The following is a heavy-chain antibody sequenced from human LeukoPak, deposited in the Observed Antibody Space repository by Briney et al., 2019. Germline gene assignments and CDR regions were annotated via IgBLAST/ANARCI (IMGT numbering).Heavy chain of an antibody. CDR3: ARQKYDSSGYYQPMGYYYGMDV. Sequence: SETLSLTCAVSGGSISSYYWSWIRQPAGKGLEWIGRIYTSGSTNYNPSLKSRVTMSVDTSKNQFSLKLSPVTAADTAVYYCARQKYDSSGYYQPMGYYYGMDVWGQGTTVTVSS. CDR2: IYTSGST. D-gene: IGHD3-22*01. CDR1: GGSISSYY. J-gene: IGHJ6*02. V-gene: IGHV4-4*07.